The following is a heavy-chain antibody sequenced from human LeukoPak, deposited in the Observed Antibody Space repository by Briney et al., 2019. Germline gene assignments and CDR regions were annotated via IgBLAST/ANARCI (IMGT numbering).Heavy chain of an antibody. CDR3: ATFDYYYGMGV. V-gene: IGHV3-15*01. CDR2: ITNEADGGTT. Sequence: GGSLRLSCAASGXTFNNAWMSWIRQAPGKGLEWVGRITNEADGGTTDYAAPVKGRFAISRDDSKSTLYLQMNSLKTEDTAVYYCATFDYYYGMGVWGQGTTVTVSS. J-gene: IGHJ6*02. CDR1: GXTFNNAW.